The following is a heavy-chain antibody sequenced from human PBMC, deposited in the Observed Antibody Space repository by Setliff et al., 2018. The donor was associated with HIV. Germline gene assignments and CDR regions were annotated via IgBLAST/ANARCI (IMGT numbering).Heavy chain of an antibody. V-gene: IGHV5-51*01. D-gene: IGHD3-3*01. CDR3: AKTSTRFWSGYSRPPFDY. CDR1: GYNFGNSW. Sequence: PGESLKISCKASGYNFGNSWIVWVRQVPGKGLEWIGIISPGDSVTKYSQSFQGQVTISADESTNTAYLQWSSLTSSDTAIYYCAKTSTRFWSGYSRPPFDYWGQGALVTVSS. CDR2: ISPGDSVT. J-gene: IGHJ4*02.